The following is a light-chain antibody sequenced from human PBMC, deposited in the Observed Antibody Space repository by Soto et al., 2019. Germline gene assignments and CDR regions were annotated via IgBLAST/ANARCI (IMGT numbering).Light chain of an antibody. CDR2: GAS. V-gene: IGKV3-15*01. CDR3: QQYNNWPT. J-gene: IGKJ1*01. Sequence: EILMPQSPATLSVSPGVSAPLSCRVRPLVSRNSLAWSQQHAVQAPRLLIYGASTRATGIPARFSGSGSGTEFTLTISSLQSEDFAVYYCQQYNNWPTFGKGTKVDIK. CDR1: PLVSRN.